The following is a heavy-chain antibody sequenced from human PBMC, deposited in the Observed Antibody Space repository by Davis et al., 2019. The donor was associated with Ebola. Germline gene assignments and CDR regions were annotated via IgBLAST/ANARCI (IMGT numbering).Heavy chain of an antibody. V-gene: IGHV3-7*01. CDR3: AGGTYYSVEFDY. D-gene: IGHD1-26*01. Sequence: GGSLRLSCAASGFTFSTYWMTWVHQAPGKGLEWVANIKQDGSERYYVDSVKGRFTISRDNAENSLYLQMNSLRVDDTAVYYCAGGTYYSVEFDYWGQGTLVAVSS. CDR1: GFTFSTYW. J-gene: IGHJ4*02. CDR2: IKQDGSER.